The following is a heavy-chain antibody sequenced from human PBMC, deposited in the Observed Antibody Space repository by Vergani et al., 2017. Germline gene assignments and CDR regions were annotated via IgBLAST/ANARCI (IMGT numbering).Heavy chain of an antibody. CDR3: AGGDYGILTGYRY. CDR2: INPSGGHT. Sequence: QVQVVQSGAEVKKSGASVKVSCKTSGYTFSNYYMHWVRQAPGQGLEWMGIINPSGGHTNYAQKFQGRVNMTRNTSTSTVYMELSSLRSEDTAIYYCAGGDYGILTGYRYWGQGTLVTVSA. J-gene: IGHJ4*02. D-gene: IGHD3-9*01. CDR1: GYTFSNYY. V-gene: IGHV1-46*03.